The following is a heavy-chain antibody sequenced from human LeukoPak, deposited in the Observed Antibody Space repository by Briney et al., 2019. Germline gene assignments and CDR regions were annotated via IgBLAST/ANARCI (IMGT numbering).Heavy chain of an antibody. V-gene: IGHV3-7*03. CDR2: IKQDGSEK. D-gene: IGHD3-3*01. Sequence: GGSLRLSCAAFGFTFSSYWMSWVRQAPGKGLEWVANIKQDGSEKYYVDSVMGRFTISRDNAKNSLYLQMNSLRAEDTAVYYCARDRRGYYDFWSGYKPVFDYWGQGTLVTVSS. J-gene: IGHJ4*02. CDR1: GFTFSSYW. CDR3: ARDRRGYYDFWSGYKPVFDY.